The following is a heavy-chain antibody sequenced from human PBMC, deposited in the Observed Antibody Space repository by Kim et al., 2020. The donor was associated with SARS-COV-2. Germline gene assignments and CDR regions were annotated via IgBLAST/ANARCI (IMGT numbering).Heavy chain of an antibody. Sequence: SETLSLTCTVSGGSISSYYWSWIRQPAGKGLEWIGRIYTSGSTNYNPSLKSRVTMSVDTSKNQFSLKLSSVTAADTAVYYCARVRWEDIVVVPAAPTGPHYYYYYMDVWGKGTTVTVSS. CDR2: IYTSGST. CDR3: ARVRWEDIVVVPAAPTGPHYYYYYMDV. V-gene: IGHV4-4*07. J-gene: IGHJ6*03. CDR1: GGSISSYY. D-gene: IGHD2-2*01.